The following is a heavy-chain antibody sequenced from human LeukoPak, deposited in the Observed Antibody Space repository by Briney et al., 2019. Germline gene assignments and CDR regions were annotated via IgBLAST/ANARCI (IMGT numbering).Heavy chain of an antibody. Sequence: SETLSLTCTVSGGSISSYYWSWIRQPPGKGLEWIGYIYYSGSTNYNPSLKSRVTISVDTSKSQFSLKLSSVTPEDTAVYYCARDQDGMGVWGQGTTVTVSS. CDR1: GGSISSYY. CDR3: ARDQDGMGV. J-gene: IGHJ6*01. V-gene: IGHV4-59*12. CDR2: IYYSGST.